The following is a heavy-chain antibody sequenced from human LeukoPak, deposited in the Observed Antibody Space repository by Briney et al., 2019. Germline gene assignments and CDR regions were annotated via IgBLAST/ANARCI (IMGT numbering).Heavy chain of an antibody. CDR1: GGSISSYY. D-gene: IGHD2-15*01. J-gene: IGHJ4*02. CDR2: IYYSGST. Sequence: RASETLSLTCTVSGGSISSYYWSWIRQPPGKGLEWIGYIYYSGSTNYNPSLKSRVTISVDTSKNQFSLKLSSVTDGDTAVYYCVRRYSSGGTCYGDYWGQGTLVTVSS. CDR3: VRRYSSGGTCYGDY. V-gene: IGHV4-59*08.